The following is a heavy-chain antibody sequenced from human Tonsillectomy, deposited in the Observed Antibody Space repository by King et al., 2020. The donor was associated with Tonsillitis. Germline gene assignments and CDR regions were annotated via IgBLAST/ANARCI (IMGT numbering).Heavy chain of an antibody. J-gene: IGHJ3*02. V-gene: IGHV4-61*02. CDR2: IYTSGSI. CDR3: ATEANGYADTFDI. D-gene: IGHD5-12*01. CDR1: GASISGGRSA. Sequence: VQLQESGPGLVRPSQTLSLTCSVSGASISGGRSAWSWIRQPAGKGLEWIGRIYTSGSINYNPSLKSRVTMSVDSYKNQCSMKLTSVTAADTAVYSCATEANGYADTFDIWGQGTVVTVSS.